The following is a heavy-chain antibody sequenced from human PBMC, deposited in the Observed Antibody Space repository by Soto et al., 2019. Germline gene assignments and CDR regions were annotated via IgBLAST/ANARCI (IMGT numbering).Heavy chain of an antibody. J-gene: IGHJ4*02. V-gene: IGHV3-15*01. D-gene: IGHD3-22*01. CDR2: IKSKNNGGTT. CDR1: GFTFSNAW. Sequence: LSCAASGFTFSNAWMTWVRQAPGKGLEWVGRIKSKNNGGTTDYAAPVKDRFTISRDDSKNMVFLQMSSLRTEDTAVYYCSTDLRLGKNYHSNPYLDFWGQGTLVTVSS. CDR3: STDLRLGKNYHSNPYLDF.